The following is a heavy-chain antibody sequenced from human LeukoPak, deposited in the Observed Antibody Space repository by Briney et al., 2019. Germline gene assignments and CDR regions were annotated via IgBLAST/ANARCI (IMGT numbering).Heavy chain of an antibody. J-gene: IGHJ4*02. Sequence: GASVKVSCEASGYTFTNYDINWVRQATGQGLEWLGWMSASSGNTGYAQKFQGRVSMTRATSITTAYLELSSLTFEDTAVYYCARTPPKGDIDYWGQGTLVTVSS. CDR1: GYTFTNYD. CDR3: ARTPPKGDIDY. V-gene: IGHV1-8*01. D-gene: IGHD2-21*02. CDR2: MSASSGNT.